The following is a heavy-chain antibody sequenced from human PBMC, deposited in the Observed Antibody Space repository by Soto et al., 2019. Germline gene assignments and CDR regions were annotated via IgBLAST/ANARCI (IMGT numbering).Heavy chain of an antibody. CDR1: GGSINSYY. Sequence: SETLSLTCTVSGGSINSYYWSWIRQPPGKGLEWIGYIFYSGNTNYNPSLNSRVTLSVDTSKNQFSLKLTSVTATDTAVYYCARHAPGGPFDYWGQGTLVTVSS. CDR2: IFYSGNT. CDR3: ARHAPGGPFDY. J-gene: IGHJ4*02. V-gene: IGHV4-59*08.